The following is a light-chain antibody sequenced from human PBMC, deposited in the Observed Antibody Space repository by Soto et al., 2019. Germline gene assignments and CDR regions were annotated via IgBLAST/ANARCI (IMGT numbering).Light chain of an antibody. CDR3: SSYTSTSTPWV. Sequence: QSVLTQPASVSGSPGQSITIFCSGTSSDVGAYKFVSWYRHHPGKAPQVMIYEVSNRPSGVSNRFFGSKSGNTASLTISGLQPEDEGDYYCSSYTSTSTPWVFGGGTKVTVL. V-gene: IGLV2-14*01. CDR1: SSDVGAYKF. CDR2: EVS. J-gene: IGLJ3*02.